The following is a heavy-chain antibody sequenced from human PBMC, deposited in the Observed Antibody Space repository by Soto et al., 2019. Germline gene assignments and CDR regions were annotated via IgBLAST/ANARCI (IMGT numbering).Heavy chain of an antibody. J-gene: IGHJ4*02. CDR2: ISYDGSNK. CDR1: GFTFSSYG. Sequence: QVQLVESGGGVVQPGRSLRLSCAASGFTFSSYGMHWVRQAPGKGLEWVAVISYDGSNKYYADSGKGRLTISRDNSKNTLYLQMNSLRAEDTAVYYCAKDVGSGFDYWGQGTLVTVSS. CDR3: AKDVGSGFDY. D-gene: IGHD1-1*01. V-gene: IGHV3-30*18.